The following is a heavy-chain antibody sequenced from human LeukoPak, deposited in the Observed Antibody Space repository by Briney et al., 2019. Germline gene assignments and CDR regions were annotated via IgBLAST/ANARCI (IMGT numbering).Heavy chain of an antibody. CDR1: GFTFSSYS. CDR3: AIVGGDFDY. D-gene: IGHD2-21*01. V-gene: IGHV3-21*01. J-gene: IGHJ4*02. CDR2: ISSSSSYI. Sequence: GGSLRLSCAASGFTFSSYSMNWVRQAPGKGLEWVSSISSSSSYIYYADSVEGRFTISRDNAKNSLYLQMNSLRAEDTAVYYCAIVGGDFDYWGQGTLVTVSS.